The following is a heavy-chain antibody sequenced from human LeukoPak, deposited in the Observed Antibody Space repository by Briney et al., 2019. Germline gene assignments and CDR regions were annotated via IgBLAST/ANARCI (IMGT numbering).Heavy chain of an antibody. J-gene: IGHJ5*02. CDR2: IYYSGST. D-gene: IGHD6-13*01. Sequence: SETLSLTCTVSGGSISSYYWTWIRQPPGKGLEWIGYIYYSGSTNYNPSLKSRVTISVDTSKNQFSLKLSSVTAADTAVYYCARDAGYSSSWGNWFDPWGQGTLVTVSS. V-gene: IGHV4-59*01. CDR3: ARDAGYSSSWGNWFDP. CDR1: GGSISSYY.